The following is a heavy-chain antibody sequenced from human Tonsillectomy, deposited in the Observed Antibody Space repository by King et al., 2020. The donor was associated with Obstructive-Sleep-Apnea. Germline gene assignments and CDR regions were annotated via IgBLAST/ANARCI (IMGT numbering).Heavy chain of an antibody. CDR3: ARAHSGSYFDV. J-gene: IGHJ4*02. CDR2: INPSGGSP. V-gene: IGHV1-46*01. Sequence: QLVQSGAEVRKPGASMKVSCKASGYTFIDYFMHWVRQAPGQGLEWMGIINPSGGSPNYAQRFQGRVTMTRDTSTSTVYMELSSLRFEDTAVYYCARAHSGSYFDVWGQGSLVTVSS. D-gene: IGHD1-26*01. CDR1: GYTFIDYF.